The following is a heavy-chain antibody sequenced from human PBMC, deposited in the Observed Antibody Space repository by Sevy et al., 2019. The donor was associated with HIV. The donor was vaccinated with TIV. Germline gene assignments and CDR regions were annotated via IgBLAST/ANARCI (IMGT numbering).Heavy chain of an antibody. V-gene: IGHV3-23*01. D-gene: IGHD3-22*01. CDR2: IFRGGDGT. J-gene: IGHJ3*02. Sequence: GGSLRLSCVASGFTFSNYAMNRVRQAPGKGLEWVSTIFRGGDGTYYADSVKGRFTISRDNSKDTVYLQLSSLRADDTAVYYCAGALYDSSGSFDALDIWGQGTMVTVSS. CDR1: GFTFSNYA. CDR3: AGALYDSSGSFDALDI.